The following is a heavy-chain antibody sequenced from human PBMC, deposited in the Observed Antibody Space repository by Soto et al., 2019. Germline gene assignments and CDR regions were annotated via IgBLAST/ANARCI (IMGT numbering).Heavy chain of an antibody. CDR1: GFTFSDYY. CDR2: ISSSSGYT. V-gene: IGHV3-11*06. J-gene: IGHJ6*02. Sequence: GGSLRLSCAASGFTFSDYYMSWIRQAPGKGLEWVSYISSSSGYTNYADSVKGRFTISRDNAKNSLYLQMNSLRAEDTAVYYCARDSDCHSTSCFFPPHVWGQGTTVTVSS. CDR3: ARDSDCHSTSCFFPPHV. D-gene: IGHD2-2*01.